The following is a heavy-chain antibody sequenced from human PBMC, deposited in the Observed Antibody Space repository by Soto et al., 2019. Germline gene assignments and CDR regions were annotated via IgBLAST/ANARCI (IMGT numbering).Heavy chain of an antibody. Sequence: VSVNLSCKAAGYGFSIYAMHWGRQAPGQNLEWMGWIGAGNSNTKYSQRFQGRVTITRDTSASTAYMELSSLRSEDTAVYYCARSPQSYFYYMDVWGKGTTVTVSS. CDR2: IGAGNSNT. J-gene: IGHJ6*03. V-gene: IGHV1-3*01. CDR1: GYGFSIYA. CDR3: ARSPQSYFYYMDV.